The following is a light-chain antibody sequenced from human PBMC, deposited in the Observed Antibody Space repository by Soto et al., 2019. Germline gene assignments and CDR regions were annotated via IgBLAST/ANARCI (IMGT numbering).Light chain of an antibody. Sequence: DIVMTQSSAALAVALGERATIYCTSSQSVLYRSNLKNFLSWYQQRPRQPPKILIYWASTREAGVPSRFSGSGSGTDFTLTISSLQAEDVAVYYCQQYYCTPTFGQGTKVDIK. V-gene: IGKV4-1*01. CDR1: QSVLYRSNLKNF. CDR3: QQYYCTPT. J-gene: IGKJ1*01. CDR2: WAS.